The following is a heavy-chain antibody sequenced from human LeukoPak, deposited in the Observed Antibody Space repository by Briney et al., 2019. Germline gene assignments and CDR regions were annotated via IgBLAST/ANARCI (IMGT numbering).Heavy chain of an antibody. D-gene: IGHD3-9*01. CDR3: ARDLRYPTYYFDY. CDR1: GFTFSSYA. J-gene: IGHJ4*02. Sequence: PGGSLRLSCAASGFTFSSYAMHWVRQAPGKGLEWVAVMSYDGSNKYYADSVKGRFTISRDNSKNTLYLQMNSLRAEDTAVYYCARDLRYPTYYFDYWGQGTLVTVSS. V-gene: IGHV3-30-3*01. CDR2: MSYDGSNK.